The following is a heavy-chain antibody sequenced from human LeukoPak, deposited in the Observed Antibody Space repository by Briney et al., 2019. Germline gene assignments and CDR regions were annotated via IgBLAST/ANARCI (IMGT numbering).Heavy chain of an antibody. CDR3: AKVSLVMTNDAFDV. CDR1: GFIFHNYG. D-gene: IGHD3-16*01. V-gene: IGHV3-30*02. J-gene: IGHJ3*01. Sequence: PGGSLRLSCAASGFIFHNYGMHWVRQAPGKGPEWVGFTRYDGSKKDYADSVKGRFIISRDNSKNMLYLQMNSLRTEDTAVYYCAKVSLVMTNDAFDVWGQGTMVIVSS. CDR2: TRYDGSKK.